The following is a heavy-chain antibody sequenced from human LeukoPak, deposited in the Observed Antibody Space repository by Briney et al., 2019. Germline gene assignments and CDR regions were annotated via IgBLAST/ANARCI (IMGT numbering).Heavy chain of an antibody. J-gene: IGHJ4*02. CDR3: ATGYGGNSGSNY. V-gene: IGHV1-24*01. CDR2: FDPEDGET. D-gene: IGHD4-23*01. Sequence: ASVKVSCKVSGYTLTELSMHWVRQTPGKGLEWMGGFDPEDGETIYAQKFQGRVTMTEDTSTDTAYMELSSLRSEDTAVYYCATGYGGNSGSNYWGRGTLVTVSS. CDR1: GYTLTELS.